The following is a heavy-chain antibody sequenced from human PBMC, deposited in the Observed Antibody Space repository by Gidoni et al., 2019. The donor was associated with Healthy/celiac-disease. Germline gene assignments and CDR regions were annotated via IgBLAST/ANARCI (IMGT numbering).Heavy chain of an antibody. D-gene: IGHD5-12*01. Sequence: QLQLQESGPGLVKPSETLYLTCTVPGGSISSSSYYWGWIRQPPGKGLEWIGSISYSGSTYYNPSLTSRVTISVDTSKNQFSLKLSSVTAADTAVYYCARQSGYSGYAGPDYWGQGTLVTVSS. CDR2: ISYSGST. CDR3: ARQSGYSGYAGPDY. J-gene: IGHJ4*02. CDR1: GGSISSSSYY. V-gene: IGHV4-39*01.